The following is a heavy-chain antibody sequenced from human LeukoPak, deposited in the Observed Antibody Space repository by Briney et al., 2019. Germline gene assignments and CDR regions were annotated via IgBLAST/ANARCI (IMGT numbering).Heavy chain of an antibody. CDR1: GYTFTSYG. CDR3: ARDLRKWELSLILFDY. J-gene: IGHJ4*02. V-gene: IGHV1-18*01. CDR2: ISAYNGNT. Sequence: ASVKVSCKASGYTFTSYGISWVRQAPGQGLEWMGWISAYNGNTNYAQKLQDRVTMTTDTSTSTAYVELRSLRSDDTAVYYCARDLRKWELSLILFDYWGQGTLVTVSS. D-gene: IGHD1-26*01.